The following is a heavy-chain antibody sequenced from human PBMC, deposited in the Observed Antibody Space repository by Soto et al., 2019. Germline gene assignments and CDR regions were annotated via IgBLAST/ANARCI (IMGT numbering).Heavy chain of an antibody. D-gene: IGHD6-19*01. CDR2: IYTSGNT. CDR1: GGSISNYY. V-gene: IGHV4-4*07. Sequence: QVQLQESGPGLVKPSETLSLTCTVSGGSISNYYWSWIRQPAGKGLEWIGRIYTSGNTNYNPSLKGRVTMSVDMSKNQFSLKLSSVAAADTAVYYCARTRPRMYSSGWMEEYYYYGMDVWGQGTTVTVSS. J-gene: IGHJ6*02. CDR3: ARTRPRMYSSGWMEEYYYYGMDV.